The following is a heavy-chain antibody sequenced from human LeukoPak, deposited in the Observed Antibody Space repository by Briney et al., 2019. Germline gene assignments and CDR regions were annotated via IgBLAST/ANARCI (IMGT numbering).Heavy chain of an antibody. V-gene: IGHV3-48*03. Sequence: GGSLRLSCAASGFTFKSFEMNWVRQAPGKWLEWLSYISSSGNTVYYADSVKGRFTISRDNAKNSVYLQMNSLRAEDTGVYFCARGLAVSSNYWGQGTLVTVSS. CDR1: GFTFKSFE. D-gene: IGHD6-19*01. CDR2: ISSSGNTV. CDR3: ARGLAVSSNY. J-gene: IGHJ4*02.